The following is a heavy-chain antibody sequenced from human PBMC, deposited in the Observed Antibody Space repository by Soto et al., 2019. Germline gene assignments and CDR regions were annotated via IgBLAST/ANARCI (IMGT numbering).Heavy chain of an antibody. CDR3: AREGTTHDRHSIFDY. J-gene: IGHJ4*02. V-gene: IGHV4-31*03. CDR1: GGSISSGGYY. Sequence: QVQLQESGPGLVKPSQTLSLTCTVSGGSISSGGYYWSWIRQHPGKGMEWIGYIYYSGSTYYNPSLKSRVTISVDTSKNQFSLKLSSVTAADTAVYYCAREGTTHDRHSIFDYWGQGTLVTVSS. D-gene: IGHD4-17*01. CDR2: IYYSGST.